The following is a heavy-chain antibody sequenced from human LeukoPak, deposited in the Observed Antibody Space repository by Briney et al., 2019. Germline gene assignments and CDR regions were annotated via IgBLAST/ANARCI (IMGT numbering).Heavy chain of an antibody. CDR3: AELGITMIGGV. CDR2: ISGRSIYI. CDR1: GFTFSTYS. Sequence: GESLRLSCAASGFTFSTYSMTWVRQAPGKGLEWVSSISGRSIYIYYADSVKGRFTISRDNAKNSLYLQMNSLRAEDTAVYYCAELGITMIGGVWGKGTTVTISS. D-gene: IGHD3-10*02. V-gene: IGHV3-21*01. J-gene: IGHJ6*04.